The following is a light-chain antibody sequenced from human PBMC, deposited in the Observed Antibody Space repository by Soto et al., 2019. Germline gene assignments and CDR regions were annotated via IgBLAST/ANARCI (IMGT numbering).Light chain of an antibody. CDR3: MQARQTPPWT. Sequence: DIVLTQSPLSLPVTPGEPASISCRSSQSLLHSNGYNYLDWYLQRPGQSPQLLIYSGSNRASGVPDRFSGSGSDTDFTLTISRVEAEDVGVYYCMQARQTPPWTLGPGTRVDMK. V-gene: IGKV2-28*01. CDR2: SGS. J-gene: IGKJ1*01. CDR1: QSLLHSNGYNY.